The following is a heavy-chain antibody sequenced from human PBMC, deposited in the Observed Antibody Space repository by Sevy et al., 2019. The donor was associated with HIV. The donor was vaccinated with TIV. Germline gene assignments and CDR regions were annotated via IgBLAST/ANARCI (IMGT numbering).Heavy chain of an antibody. V-gene: IGHV3-7*03. CDR1: GFTFSNYW. Sequence: GGSLRLSCAASGFTFSNYWMTWVRQAPGKGLEWVAYIKQDASEIYYVDSVKGRFIISRDNAENSLYLQMNSLRVEDTAVYYCAKDRGYSYGFYFDYWGQGTLVTVSS. CDR3: AKDRGYSYGFYFDY. D-gene: IGHD5-18*01. J-gene: IGHJ4*02. CDR2: IKQDASEI.